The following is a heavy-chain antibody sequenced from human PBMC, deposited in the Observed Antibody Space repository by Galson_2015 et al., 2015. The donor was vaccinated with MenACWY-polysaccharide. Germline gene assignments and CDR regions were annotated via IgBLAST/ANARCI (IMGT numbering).Heavy chain of an antibody. Sequence: RLSCAASGFTFSSYGMHWVRQAPGKGLEWVAFIGYDGNNKYYTDYVKGRFTISRDNSKNTLYLQMNSLRAEDTAVYYCAKDRHSSATDEDYWGQGTLVTVSS. CDR1: GFTFSSYG. D-gene: IGHD3-22*01. V-gene: IGHV3-30*02. J-gene: IGHJ4*02. CDR3: AKDRHSSATDEDY. CDR2: IGYDGNNK.